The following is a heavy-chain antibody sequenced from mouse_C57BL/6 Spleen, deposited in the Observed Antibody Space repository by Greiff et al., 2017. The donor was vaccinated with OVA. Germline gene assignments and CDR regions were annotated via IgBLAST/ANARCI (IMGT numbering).Heavy chain of an antibody. Sequence: QVQLQQPGAELVRPGSSVKLSCKASGYTFTSYWMHWVKQRPIQGLEWIGNIDPSDSETHYNQKFKDKATLTVDKSSSTAYMQLSSLTSEDSAVYYCARSPIYYDYDWYFDVWGTGTTVTVSS. J-gene: IGHJ1*03. CDR2: IDPSDSET. D-gene: IGHD2-4*01. CDR3: ARSPIYYDYDWYFDV. V-gene: IGHV1-52*01. CDR1: GYTFTSYW.